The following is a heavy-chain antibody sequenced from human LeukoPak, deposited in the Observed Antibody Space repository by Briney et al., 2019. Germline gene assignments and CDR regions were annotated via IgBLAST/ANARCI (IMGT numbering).Heavy chain of an antibody. CDR1: GFTFSGYW. CDR2: TNRDDSDT. J-gene: IGHJ4*02. D-gene: IGHD1-26*01. CDR3: GKEGRGMGAATIDY. V-gene: IGHV3-74*01. Sequence: GGSLRLSCAASGFTFSGYWMHWVRQAPGKGLVWVSRTNRDDSDTSYADSVKGRFTISRDKAKSTLYLQMNSLRVEDTAVYYCGKEGRGMGAATIDYWGQGTLVTVSS.